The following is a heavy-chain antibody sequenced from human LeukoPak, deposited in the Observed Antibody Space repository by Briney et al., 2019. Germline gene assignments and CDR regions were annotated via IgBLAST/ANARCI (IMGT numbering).Heavy chain of an antibody. Sequence: ASVKVSCKASGYTFTTYIIHWVRQAPGQGLEWMGIINPSDGSTSYAQKFQGRVTMTRDTSTSTVYMELSSLRSEDTAMYYCARVVSLAAGTTSLGFWGQGTLVTVSS. J-gene: IGHJ4*02. CDR1: GYTFTTYI. CDR2: INPSDGST. V-gene: IGHV1-46*01. D-gene: IGHD6-13*01. CDR3: ARVVSLAAGTTSLGF.